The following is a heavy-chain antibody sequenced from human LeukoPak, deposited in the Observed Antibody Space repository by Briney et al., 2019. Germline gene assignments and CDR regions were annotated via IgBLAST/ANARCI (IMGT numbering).Heavy chain of an antibody. V-gene: IGHV3-30-3*01. Sequence: GRSLRLSCVASGFTFSSYSMHWVRQAPGKGLEWVAVISYDGSNKYYADSVKGRFTISRDNSKNTLYLQMNSLRAEDTAVYYCARAYDSSGYYYVYYGMDVWGQGTTVTVSS. CDR1: GFTFSSYS. J-gene: IGHJ6*02. CDR2: ISYDGSNK. D-gene: IGHD3-22*01. CDR3: ARAYDSSGYYYVYYGMDV.